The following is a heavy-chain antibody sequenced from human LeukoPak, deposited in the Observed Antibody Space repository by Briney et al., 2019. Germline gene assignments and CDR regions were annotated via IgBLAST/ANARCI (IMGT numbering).Heavy chain of an antibody. CDR3: ATHDQWLVAYFDY. V-gene: IGHV3-23*01. Sequence: GGSLRLSCAASGFTFSSYAMSWVRQAPGKGLEWVSAISGSGCSTYYADSVKGRFTISRDNSKNTLYLQMNSLRAEDTAVYYCATHDQWLVAYFDYWGQGTLVTVSS. D-gene: IGHD6-19*01. CDR2: ISGSGCST. J-gene: IGHJ4*02. CDR1: GFTFSSYA.